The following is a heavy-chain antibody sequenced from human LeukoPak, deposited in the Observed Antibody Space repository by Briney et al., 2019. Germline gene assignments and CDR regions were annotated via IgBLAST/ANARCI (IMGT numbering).Heavy chain of an antibody. CDR2: IYYSGST. CDR3: ARQPPFFGDYGGY. Sequence: PETLSLTCTVSGGSISSSNYYWGWIRQSPGKGLEWIGSIYYSGSTYYKSSLKSRVTISADTSRNQFSLRLTSVTATDTAVYYCARQPPFFGDYGGYWGQGTLVTVSS. J-gene: IGHJ4*02. D-gene: IGHD4/OR15-4a*01. CDR1: GGSISSSNYY. V-gene: IGHV4-39*01.